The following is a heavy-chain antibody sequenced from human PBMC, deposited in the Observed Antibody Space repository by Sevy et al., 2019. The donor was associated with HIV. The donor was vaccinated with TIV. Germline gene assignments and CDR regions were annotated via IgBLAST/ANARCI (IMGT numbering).Heavy chain of an antibody. CDR1: GFTFSSYG. CDR3: ARKGWDCYNLPNDY. D-gene: IGHD2-21*01. J-gene: IGHJ4*02. V-gene: IGHV3-33*01. Sequence: GGSLRLSCAASGFTFSSYGMHWVRQAPGKGLEWVAFIWYDGSNKYYADSVKGRFTISRDNSKNTLYLQMNSLRAEDTVVYYCARKGWDCYNLPNDYWGQGTLVTVSS. CDR2: IWYDGSNK.